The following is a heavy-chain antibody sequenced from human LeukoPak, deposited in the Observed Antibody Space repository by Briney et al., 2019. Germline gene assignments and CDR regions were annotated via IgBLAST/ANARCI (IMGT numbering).Heavy chain of an antibody. D-gene: IGHD5-24*01. Sequence: GGSLRLSCAASGFTFSNAWMSWVRQAPGKGLEWVGRIQSKADGGAAGYAAPVKGKFTISRDDPKNTVYLQMNSLKTEDTAVYYCVTDYLQGEMATIRVNYWGQGTLVTVSS. V-gene: IGHV3-15*01. CDR3: VTDYLQGEMATIRVNY. CDR1: GFTFSNAW. J-gene: IGHJ4*02. CDR2: IQSKADGGAA.